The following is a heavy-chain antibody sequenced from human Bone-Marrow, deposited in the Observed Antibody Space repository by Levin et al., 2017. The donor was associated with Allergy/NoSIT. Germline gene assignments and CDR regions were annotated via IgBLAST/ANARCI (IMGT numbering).Heavy chain of an antibody. CDR3: AIYGSGSYYSAFDI. D-gene: IGHD3-10*01. J-gene: IGHJ3*02. CDR2: IYRGGRT. CDR1: GIIVSSNH. V-gene: IGHV3-53*01. Sequence: QPGGSLRLSCAASGIIVSSNHMSWVRQAPGKGLEWVSLIYRGGRTYYGDSVKGRFTISRDNSKNTLYLQMNSLRGEDTAVYYCAIYGSGSYYSAFDIWGQGTMVTVSS.